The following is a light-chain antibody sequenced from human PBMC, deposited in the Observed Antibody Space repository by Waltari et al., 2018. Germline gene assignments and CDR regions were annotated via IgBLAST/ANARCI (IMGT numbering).Light chain of an antibody. CDR2: GQN. V-gene: IGLV3-19*01. CDR3: HSRDTISTRV. CDR1: SLRRYY. Sequence: SSELTQDPAVSVALGQTVRITCQGDSLRRYYASWYQQRPGQAPVLVLYGQNNRPSGIPDRISGSASGNTASVTITGTQAEDEADYYCHSRDTISTRVFGGGTRLTV. J-gene: IGLJ3*02.